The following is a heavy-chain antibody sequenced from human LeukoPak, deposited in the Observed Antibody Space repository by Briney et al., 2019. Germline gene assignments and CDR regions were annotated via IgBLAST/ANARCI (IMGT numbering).Heavy chain of an antibody. CDR2: INSDGSIT. Sequence: GSLRLSCTASEFTFSSYWMHWVRQVPGKGLVWVSRINSDGSITNYADSVKGRFTVSRDNAKNTLYLQMNSLRAEDTAVYYCTRGGATGTTLASDYWGQGTLVTVSS. J-gene: IGHJ4*02. V-gene: IGHV3-74*01. D-gene: IGHD1-1*01. CDR1: EFTFSSYW. CDR3: TRGGATGTTLASDY.